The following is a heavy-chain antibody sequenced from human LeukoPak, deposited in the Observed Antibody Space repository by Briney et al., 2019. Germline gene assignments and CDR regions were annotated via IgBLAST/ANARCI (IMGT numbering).Heavy chain of an antibody. D-gene: IGHD4-23*01. CDR2: ISGSGSMT. Sequence: GGSLRLSCAGSGITFRIYAMTWVRQAPGKGLEWVSAISGSGSMTYYADSVKGRFTISRDNAKNTLYLQMNSLSGEDTAVYYCARDAGYGDNSAYYYHYMDVWGKGTTVTVSS. V-gene: IGHV3-23*01. J-gene: IGHJ6*03. CDR1: GITFRIYA. CDR3: ARDAGYGDNSAYYYHYMDV.